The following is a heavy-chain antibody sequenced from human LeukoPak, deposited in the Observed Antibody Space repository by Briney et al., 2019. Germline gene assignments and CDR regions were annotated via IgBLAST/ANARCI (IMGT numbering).Heavy chain of an antibody. CDR2: INHSGST. V-gene: IGHV4-34*01. Sequence: PSETLSLTCAVYGGSFSGYYWSWIRQPPGKGLEWIGEINHSGSTNYNPSLKSRVTISVDTSKNQFSLKLSSVTAADTAVYYCARPGDYCSSTSCYFPAFDIWGQGTMVTVSS. CDR3: ARPGDYCSSTSCYFPAFDI. CDR1: GGSFSGYY. J-gene: IGHJ3*02. D-gene: IGHD2-2*01.